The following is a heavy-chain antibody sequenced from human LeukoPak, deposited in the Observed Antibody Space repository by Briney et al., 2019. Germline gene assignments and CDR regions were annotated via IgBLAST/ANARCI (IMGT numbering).Heavy chain of an antibody. CDR3: ASSSWSRNFDY. CDR1: GFTFSSYW. D-gene: IGHD6-13*01. J-gene: IGHJ4*02. CDR2: IKQDGSEK. Sequence: PGGSLRLSCAASGFTFSSYWMSWVRQAPGKGLEWVANIKQDGSEKYYVDSVKGRFTISRDNAKNSLYLQMNSLRAEDTAVYYCASSSWSRNFDYWGQGTLVTVSS. V-gene: IGHV3-7*01.